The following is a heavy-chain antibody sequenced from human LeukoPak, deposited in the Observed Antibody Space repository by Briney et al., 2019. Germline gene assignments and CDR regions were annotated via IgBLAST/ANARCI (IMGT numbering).Heavy chain of an antibody. Sequence: GGSLRLSCAASGFTFSSYAMSWVRQAPGKGLEWVSAISGSGGSTYYADSVKGRFTISRDNSKNTLYLQMNSLRAEDTVVYYCAKDRGKLSNAFDIWGQGAMVTVSS. CDR2: ISGSGGST. D-gene: IGHD3-10*01. V-gene: IGHV3-23*01. J-gene: IGHJ3*02. CDR3: AKDRGKLSNAFDI. CDR1: GFTFSSYA.